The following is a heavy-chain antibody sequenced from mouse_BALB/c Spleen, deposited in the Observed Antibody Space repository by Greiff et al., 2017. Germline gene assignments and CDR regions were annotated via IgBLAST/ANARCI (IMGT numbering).Heavy chain of an antibody. CDR2: IYPGNSDT. J-gene: IGHJ2*01. Sequence: EVQLQQSGTVLARPGASVKMSCKASGYTFTSYWMHWVKQRPGQGLEWIGAIYPGNSDTSYNQKFKGKAKLTAVTSTSTAYMELSSLTNEDSAVYYCTKIGKFITTVVDWGQGTTLTVSS. D-gene: IGHD1-1*01. CDR3: TKIGKFITTVVD. V-gene: IGHV1-5*01. CDR1: GYTFTSYW.